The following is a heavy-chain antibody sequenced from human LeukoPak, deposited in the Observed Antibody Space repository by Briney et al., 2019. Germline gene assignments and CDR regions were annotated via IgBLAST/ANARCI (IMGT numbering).Heavy chain of an antibody. J-gene: IGHJ6*02. CDR3: ARTGSYYDKVK. CDR1: GGSISSGGYY. CDR2: IYYSGST. D-gene: IGHD3-22*01. V-gene: IGHV4-31*03. Sequence: SQSLSLTCTVSGGSISSGGYYWSWIRQHPGKGLEWIGYIYYSGSTYYNPSLKSRVTISVDTSKNQFSLKLSPVTAADTAVYYCARTGSYYDKVKWGQGTTVTVSS.